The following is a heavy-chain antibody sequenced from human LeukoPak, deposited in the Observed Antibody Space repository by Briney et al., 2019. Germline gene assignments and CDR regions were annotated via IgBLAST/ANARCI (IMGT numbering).Heavy chain of an antibody. Sequence: GGSLRLSCAASGFTFSSYAMHWVRQAPGKGLEYVSAISSNWGSTYYANSVKGRFTISRDNSKNTLYLQMGSLRAEDMAVYYCAREGGSGWYYYYYYMDVWGKGTTVTVSS. CDR1: GFTFSSYA. D-gene: IGHD6-19*01. J-gene: IGHJ6*03. CDR2: ISSNWGST. CDR3: AREGGSGWYYYYYYMDV. V-gene: IGHV3-64*01.